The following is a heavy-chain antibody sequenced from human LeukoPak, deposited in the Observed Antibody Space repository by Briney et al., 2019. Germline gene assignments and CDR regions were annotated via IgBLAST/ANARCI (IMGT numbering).Heavy chain of an antibody. Sequence: PGGSLRLSCAASGFRFDDYAMHWVRQAPGKGLEWVSGISWNSGTLAYADSVKGRFTISRDNSKNTLYLQMNSLRAEDTAVYYCAKDQEVGATTVDYWGQGTLVTVSS. D-gene: IGHD1-26*01. CDR3: AKDQEVGATTVDY. V-gene: IGHV3-9*01. CDR1: GFRFDDYA. CDR2: ISWNSGTL. J-gene: IGHJ4*02.